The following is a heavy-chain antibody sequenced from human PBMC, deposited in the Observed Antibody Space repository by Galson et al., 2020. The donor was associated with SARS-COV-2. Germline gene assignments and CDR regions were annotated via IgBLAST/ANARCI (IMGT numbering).Heavy chain of an antibody. V-gene: IGHV3-74*01. Sequence: GESLKISCAASGFTFSSYWMHWVRQAPGKGLVWVSRINSDGSSTSYADSVKGRFTISRDNAKNTLYLQMNSLRAEDKAVYYCARDPNSNYDWFDPWGQGTQVTVSS. D-gene: IGHD4-4*01. CDR1: GFTFSSYW. CDR3: ARDPNSNYDWFDP. J-gene: IGHJ5*02. CDR2: INSDGSST.